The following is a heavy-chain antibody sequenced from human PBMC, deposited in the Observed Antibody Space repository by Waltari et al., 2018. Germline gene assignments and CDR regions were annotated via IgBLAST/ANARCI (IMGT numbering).Heavy chain of an antibody. CDR3: ARTGAGQQPGGWFDP. J-gene: IGHJ5*02. Sequence: QVQLQESGPGLVKPSETLSLTCAVSGYSISSGYYWGWLRQPPGKGLEWIGSIYHSGSTYYNPSLKSRVTISVDTSKNQFSLKLSSVTAADTAVYYCARTGAGQQPGGWFDPWGQGTLVTVSS. V-gene: IGHV4-38-2*01. D-gene: IGHD6-13*01. CDR1: GYSISSGYY. CDR2: IYHSGST.